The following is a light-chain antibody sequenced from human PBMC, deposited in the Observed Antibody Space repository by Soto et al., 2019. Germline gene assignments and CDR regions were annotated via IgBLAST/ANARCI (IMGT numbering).Light chain of an antibody. CDR1: QSVSNN. V-gene: IGKV3-15*01. CDR3: QQYHTWPVT. Sequence: EIVLTQSPGTLSLSPGERATLSCRASQSVSNNYLAWYQHKPGQAPRLLISAVSAGATGVPARFSGSGSGTEFTLTINGLQSEDCATYYCQQYHTWPVTFGGGTKVDIK. J-gene: IGKJ4*01. CDR2: AVS.